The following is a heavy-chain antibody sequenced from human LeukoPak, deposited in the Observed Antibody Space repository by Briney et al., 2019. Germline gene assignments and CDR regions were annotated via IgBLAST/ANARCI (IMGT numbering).Heavy chain of an antibody. CDR3: ARVETRGYSYGPRNAEYFQH. D-gene: IGHD5-18*01. CDR2: INPNSGGT. Sequence: ASVNVSCKASGYTFTGYDMHWVRQAPGQGREGLGGINPNSGGTNDAQKFQGRGTMTRDTSISTAYMELSRLRSDDTAVYYCARVETRGYSYGPRNAEYFQHWGQGTLVTVSS. J-gene: IGHJ1*01. CDR1: GYTFTGYD. V-gene: IGHV1-2*02.